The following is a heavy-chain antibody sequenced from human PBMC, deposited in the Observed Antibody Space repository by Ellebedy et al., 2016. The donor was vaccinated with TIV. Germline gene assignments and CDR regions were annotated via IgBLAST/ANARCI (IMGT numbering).Heavy chain of an antibody. CDR3: TRAGAGGAAGLFGS. Sequence: MPSETLSLTCAISGDSVSSKSAIWHWIRQSPSRGLEWLGRTYYRSKWYDDYAVSVRSRTTVKADTSKNQFSLRLNSVTPEDTAVYYCTRAGAGGAAGLFGSWGQGTLVTASS. J-gene: IGHJ4*02. V-gene: IGHV6-1*01. D-gene: IGHD6-13*01. CDR2: TYYRSKWYD. CDR1: GDSVSSKSAI.